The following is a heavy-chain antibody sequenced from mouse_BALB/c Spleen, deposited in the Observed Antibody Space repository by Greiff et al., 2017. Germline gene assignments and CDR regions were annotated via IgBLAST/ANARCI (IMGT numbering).Heavy chain of an antibody. V-gene: IGHV3-6*02. J-gene: IGHJ3*01. Sequence: EVQLVESGPGLVKPSQSLSLTCSVTGYSITSCYYWNWIRKFPGSKLEWMGYISYDGSNNYNPSLNNRISITRDTSKNQFFLKLNSVTTEDTATYYCANYDYDDDPFAYWGQGTLVTVSA. CDR1: GYSITSCYY. CDR2: ISYDGSN. D-gene: IGHD2-4*01. CDR3: ANYDYDDDPFAY.